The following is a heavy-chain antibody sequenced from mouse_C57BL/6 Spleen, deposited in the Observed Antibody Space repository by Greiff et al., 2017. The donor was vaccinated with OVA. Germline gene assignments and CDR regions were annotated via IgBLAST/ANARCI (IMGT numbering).Heavy chain of an antibody. CDR2: IYPRSGNT. V-gene: IGHV1-81*01. CDR1: GYTFTSYG. CDR3: ARGFITTVRGFDY. J-gene: IGHJ2*01. Sequence: QVQLKQSGAELARPGASVKLSCKASGYTFTSYGISWVKQRTGQGLEWIGEIYPRSGNTYYNEKFKGKATLTADKSSSTAYMELRSLTSEDSAVYFCARGFITTVRGFDYWGQGTTLTVSS. D-gene: IGHD1-1*01.